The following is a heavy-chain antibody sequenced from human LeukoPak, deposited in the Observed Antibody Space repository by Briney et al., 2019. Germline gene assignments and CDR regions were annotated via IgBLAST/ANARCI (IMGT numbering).Heavy chain of an antibody. CDR3: ATGIVGATRGGAFDI. Sequence: PGESLKISCKGSGYSFTSYWIGWVRQMPGKGLEWMGIIYPGDSDTRYSPSFQGQATISADKSISTAYLQWSSLKASDTAMYYCATGIVGATRGGAFDIWGQGTMVTVSS. CDR1: GYSFTSYW. V-gene: IGHV5-51*01. J-gene: IGHJ3*02. CDR2: IYPGDSDT. D-gene: IGHD1-26*01.